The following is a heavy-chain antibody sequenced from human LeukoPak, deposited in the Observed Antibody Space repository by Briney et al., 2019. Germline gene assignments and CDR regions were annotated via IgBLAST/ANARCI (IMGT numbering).Heavy chain of an antibody. J-gene: IGHJ3*02. CDR3: ARDYCSGGSCYRWASDAFDI. Sequence: GGSLRLSCAASGFTFSSCSMNWVRQAPGKGLEWVSSISSSSSYIYYADSVKGRFTISRDNAKNSLYLQMNSLRAEDTAVYYCARDYCSGGSCYRWASDAFDIWGQGTMVTVSS. CDR1: GFTFSSCS. CDR2: ISSSSSYI. V-gene: IGHV3-21*01. D-gene: IGHD2-15*01.